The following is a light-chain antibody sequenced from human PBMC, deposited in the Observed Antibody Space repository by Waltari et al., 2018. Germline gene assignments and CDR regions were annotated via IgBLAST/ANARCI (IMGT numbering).Light chain of an antibody. CDR1: SSDIGFYNY. CDR2: DVY. J-gene: IGLJ3*02. V-gene: IGLV2-14*03. CDR3: NSYTGSSSWV. Sequence: QSALTQPASVSGSPGQSITISCTGTSSDIGFYNYVSWYQQHPGKAPQLIIYDVYERPSGVSNRFSDSKSGNTASLTISGLQAEDEADYYCNSYTGSSSWVFGGGTKLTVL.